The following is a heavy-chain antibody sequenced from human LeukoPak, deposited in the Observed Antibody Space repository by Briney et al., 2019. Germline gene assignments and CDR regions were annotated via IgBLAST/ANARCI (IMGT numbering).Heavy chain of an antibody. CDR2: INWNGGST. D-gene: IGHD1-26*01. J-gene: IGHJ6*03. V-gene: IGHV3-20*04. CDR3: ARGNSGSYYYYYYMDV. Sequence: GGSLRLSCAASGFTFSSYSMNWVRQAPGKGLEWVSGINWNGGSTGYADSVKGRFTISRDNAKNSLYLQMNSLRAEDTALYYCARGNSGSYYYYYYMDVWGKGTTVTVSS. CDR1: GFTFSSYS.